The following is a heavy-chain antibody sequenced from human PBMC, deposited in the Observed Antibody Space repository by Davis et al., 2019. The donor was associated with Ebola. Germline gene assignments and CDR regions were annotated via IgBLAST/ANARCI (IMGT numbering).Heavy chain of an antibody. CDR2: IKSDMSYI. CDR3: ARKDFGDYAYSDY. V-gene: IGHV3-21*01. Sequence: GESLKISCAASGFPFTSYTLNWVRQPPGGGLEWVASIKSDMSYISYAASVRGRFTVSRDNAKNTLFLEMTSLKVEDSAVYFCARKDFGDYAYSDYWGQGTLVTVSS. J-gene: IGHJ4*02. D-gene: IGHD4-17*01. CDR1: GFPFTSYT.